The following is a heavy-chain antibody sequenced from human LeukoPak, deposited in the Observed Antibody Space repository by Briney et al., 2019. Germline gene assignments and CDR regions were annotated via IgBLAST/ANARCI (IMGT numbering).Heavy chain of an antibody. CDR1: GFAFSSHW. D-gene: IGHD6-19*01. V-gene: IGHV3-7*01. CDR2: IKQDGSAK. Sequence: PGGSLRLSCVASGFAFSSHWLNWVRQAPGKGLEWVANIKQDGSAKDYVDSVKGRFTISRDNAENSLYLQINSLRAEDTAVYYCARDPKPLAVAGYFDYWGQGTLVTVSS. CDR3: ARDPKPLAVAGYFDY. J-gene: IGHJ4*02.